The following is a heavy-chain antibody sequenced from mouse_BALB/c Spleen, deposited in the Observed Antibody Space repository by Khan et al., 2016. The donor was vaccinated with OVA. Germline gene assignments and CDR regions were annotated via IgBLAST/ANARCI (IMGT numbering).Heavy chain of an antibody. Sequence: VQLKQSGPELVKPGASVKISCKASGYSFTGYFMNWVMQSHGKRLEWIGRINPHIGETFYNQKFKDKATLTVDESSSTAHMELRGLASEDSAVDYCARKNGSDFDYWGQGTTLTVSS. J-gene: IGHJ2*01. CDR3: ARKNGSDFDY. CDR1: GYSFTGYF. V-gene: IGHV1-20*02. D-gene: IGHD1-1*01. CDR2: INPHIGET.